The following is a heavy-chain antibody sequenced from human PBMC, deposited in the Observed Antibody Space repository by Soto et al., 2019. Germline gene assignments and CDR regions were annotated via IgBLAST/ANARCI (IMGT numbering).Heavy chain of an antibody. V-gene: IGHV3-23*01. CDR2: IYGGGNGP. J-gene: IGHJ4*02. CDR3: AKMEGMDPWAYAFDY. D-gene: IGHD2-2*03. CDR1: GFTFSDFA. Sequence: EVQVLESGGGLVQPGGSLRLSCAATGFTFSDFAMSWVRQAPGKGLEWVSRIYGGGNGPHYADSVKGRVTISTDNSKNTLYLQMNTLSAEDTAVYYCAKMEGMDPWAYAFDYWGQGTLVTVSS.